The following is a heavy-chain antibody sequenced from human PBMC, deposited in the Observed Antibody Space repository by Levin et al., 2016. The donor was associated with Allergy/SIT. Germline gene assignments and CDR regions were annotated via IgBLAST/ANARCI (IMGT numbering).Heavy chain of an antibody. Sequence: WVRQAPGQGLEWMGGIIPIFGTANYAQKFQGRVTITADESTSTAYMELSSLRSEDTAVYYCARAVTTNYYYGMDVWGQGTTVTVSS. CDR2: IIPIFGTA. D-gene: IGHD4-11*01. V-gene: IGHV1-69*01. CDR3: ARAVTTNYYYGMDV. J-gene: IGHJ6*02.